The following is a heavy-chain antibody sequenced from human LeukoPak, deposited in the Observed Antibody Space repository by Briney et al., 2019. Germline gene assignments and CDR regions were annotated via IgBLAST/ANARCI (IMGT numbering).Heavy chain of an antibody. CDR2: IRSDGSNK. V-gene: IGHV3-30*02. CDR3: AKDRRLAAFDY. CDR1: GFSFSSYG. J-gene: IGHJ4*02. Sequence: GGSLRLSCAGSGFSFSSYGMHWVRQAPGKGLEWMAFIRSDGSNKYYADSVKGRFTISRDNSKNTLYLQMNSLRAEDTAVYYCAKDRRLAAFDYGGQGTLVTVSS. D-gene: IGHD6-25*01.